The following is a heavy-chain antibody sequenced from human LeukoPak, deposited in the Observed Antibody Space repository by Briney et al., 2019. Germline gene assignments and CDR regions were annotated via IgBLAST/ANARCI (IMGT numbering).Heavy chain of an antibody. D-gene: IGHD6-13*01. Sequence: PGGSLRLSCAASGFTFSSYAMHWVRQAPGKGLEWVAVISYDGGNRYYADSVKGRFTISRDNSKNTLYLQMNSLRAQDTAVYYCARDWIAAAGNSYDAFDIWGQGTMVTVSS. CDR1: GFTFSSYA. V-gene: IGHV3-30-3*01. CDR3: ARDWIAAAGNSYDAFDI. CDR2: ISYDGGNR. J-gene: IGHJ3*02.